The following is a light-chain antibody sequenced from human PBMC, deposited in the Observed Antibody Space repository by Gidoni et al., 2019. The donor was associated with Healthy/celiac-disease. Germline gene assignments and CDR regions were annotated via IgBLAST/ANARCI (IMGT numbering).Light chain of an antibody. J-gene: IGKJ2*01. Sequence: DIVMTQSPLSLPVTTGEPASISCRSSQCLLHSNGYNYLDWYLQKPGQSPQLLIYLGSNRASGVPDRFSGSGSGTDFTLKISRVEAEDVGVYYCMQALHLYTFGQGTKLEIK. CDR3: MQALHLYT. CDR2: LGS. V-gene: IGKV2-28*01. CDR1: QCLLHSNGYNY.